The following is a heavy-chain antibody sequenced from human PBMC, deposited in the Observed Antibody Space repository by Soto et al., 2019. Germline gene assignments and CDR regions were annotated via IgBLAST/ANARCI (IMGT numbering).Heavy chain of an antibody. J-gene: IGHJ2*01. CDR3: ARVESTVTTCYFDL. V-gene: IGHV1-69*02. Sequence: QVQLVQSGAEVKKPGSSVKVSCKASGGTFSRHTISWVRQAPGQGLEWMGRIIPILGIANYAQKFQDRVTITADKSTSTAYMELSSLRSEDTAVYYCARVESTVTTCYFDLWGRGTLVTVSS. CDR2: IIPILGIA. CDR1: GGTFSRHT. D-gene: IGHD4-4*01.